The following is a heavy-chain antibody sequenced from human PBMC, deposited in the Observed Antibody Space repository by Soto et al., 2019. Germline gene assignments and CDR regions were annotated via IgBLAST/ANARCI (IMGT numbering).Heavy chain of an antibody. D-gene: IGHD7-27*01. CDR3: ARDTGLAPTVWGY. CDR2: VYHSGST. V-gene: IGHV4-31*03. Sequence: QVQLQESGPGLVKPSQTLSLTCSVSGDSIRGGGHYWNWIRQFLGNCLEWIGYVYHSGSTHYNPSLWGRLTISIHTSKNQFSLRLISVTAADTALYYCARDTGLAPTVWGYWGHGTQVTVSS. J-gene: IGHJ4*03. CDR1: GDSIRGGGHY.